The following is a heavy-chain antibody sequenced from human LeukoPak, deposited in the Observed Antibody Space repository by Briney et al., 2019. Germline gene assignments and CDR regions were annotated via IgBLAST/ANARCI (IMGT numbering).Heavy chain of an antibody. CDR3: ARDGHDSSGYYSDY. Sequence: ASVKVSCKASGYTFTGYYMHWVRQAPGQGLEWMGWVNPTSGGTNYAQKFQGRVTMTRDTSISTAYMELSRLRSDDTAVYYCARDGHDSSGYYSDYWGQGTLVTVSS. J-gene: IGHJ4*02. CDR2: VNPTSGGT. V-gene: IGHV1-2*02. CDR1: GYTFTGYY. D-gene: IGHD3-22*01.